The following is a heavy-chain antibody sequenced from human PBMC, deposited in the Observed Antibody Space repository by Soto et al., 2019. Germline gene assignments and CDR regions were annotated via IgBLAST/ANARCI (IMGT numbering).Heavy chain of an antibody. CDR2: INHSGST. V-gene: IGHV4-34*01. CDR1: GGSFSGYY. J-gene: IGHJ4*02. CDR3: ARTRIAARPEDY. Sequence: QVQLQQWGAGLLKPSETLSLTCAVYGGSFSGYYWSWIRQPPGKGLEWIGEINHSGSTNYNPSLKSRVTISVDTSKNQFSLKLSSVTAADTAVYYCARTRIAARPEDYWGQGTLVTVSS. D-gene: IGHD6-6*01.